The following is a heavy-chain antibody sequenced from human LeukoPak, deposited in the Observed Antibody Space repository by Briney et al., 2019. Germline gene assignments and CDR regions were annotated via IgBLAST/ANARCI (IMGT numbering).Heavy chain of an antibody. Sequence: GGSLRLSCAASGFNFGDYAMHWVRQAPGKGLEWVSLISGDGDSTYYADSMKGRFTISRDNSRNSLYLQINSLRTEDTALYYCAKGGHYDSRDAIDYWGQETLVTVSS. CDR2: ISGDGDST. D-gene: IGHD3-22*01. J-gene: IGHJ4*02. V-gene: IGHV3-43*02. CDR1: GFNFGDYA. CDR3: AKGGHYDSRDAIDY.